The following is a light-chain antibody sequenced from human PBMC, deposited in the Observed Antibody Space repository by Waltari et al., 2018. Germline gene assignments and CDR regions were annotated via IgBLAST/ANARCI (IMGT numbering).Light chain of an antibody. CDR1: QSISSY. V-gene: IGKV1-39*01. Sequence: DIQMTQSPSSLSASVGDRVTITCRASQSISSYLNWYQQKPGKAPKLLFYAASSLQSGVPSRFSGSGSGTDVTLTISSLQPEDFATYYCQQSYSTPRTFGQGTKVEIK. CDR2: AAS. J-gene: IGKJ1*01. CDR3: QQSYSTPRT.